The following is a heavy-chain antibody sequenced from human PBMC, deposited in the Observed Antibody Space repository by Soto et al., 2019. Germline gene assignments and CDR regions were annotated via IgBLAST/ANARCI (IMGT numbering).Heavy chain of an antibody. CDR2: FDPEDGET. V-gene: IGHV1-24*01. J-gene: IGHJ5*02. CDR3: ATDLLPAAENWFDP. CDR1: GYTLTELS. Sequence: ASVKVSCKVSGYTLTELSMHWVRQAPGKGLEWMGGFDPEDGETIYARKFQGRVTMTEDTSTDTAYMELSSLRSEDTAVYYCATDLLPAAENWFDPWGQGTLVTVSS. D-gene: IGHD2-2*01.